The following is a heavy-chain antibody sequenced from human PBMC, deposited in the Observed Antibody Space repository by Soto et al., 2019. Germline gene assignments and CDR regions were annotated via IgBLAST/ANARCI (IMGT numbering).Heavy chain of an antibody. CDR2: IYHSGST. D-gene: IGHD6-13*01. V-gene: IGHV4-30-2*01. J-gene: IGHJ5*02. CDR3: ARGPRTGVKAAAGTRWFDP. Sequence: SETLSLTCAVSGGSISSGGYSWSWIRQPPGKGLEWIGYIYHSGSTYYNPSLKSRVTISVDRSKNQFSLKLSSVTAADTAVYYCARGPRTGVKAAAGTRWFDPWGQGTLVTVSS. CDR1: GGSISSGGYS.